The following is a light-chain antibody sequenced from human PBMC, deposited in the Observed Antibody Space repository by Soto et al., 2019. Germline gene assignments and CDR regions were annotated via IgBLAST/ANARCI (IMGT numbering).Light chain of an antibody. CDR3: SSYTSSRTPRV. CDR1: SSDVGGYNY. V-gene: IGLV2-14*01. Sequence: QSVLTQPASVSGSPGQSITISCTGTSSDVGGYNYVSWYQQHPGKAPKLMIYEVSNRPSGVSNRFSGSKSGNTASLTISGLQAEDEADYYCSSYTSSRTPRVFGGGTKLTVL. J-gene: IGLJ3*02. CDR2: EVS.